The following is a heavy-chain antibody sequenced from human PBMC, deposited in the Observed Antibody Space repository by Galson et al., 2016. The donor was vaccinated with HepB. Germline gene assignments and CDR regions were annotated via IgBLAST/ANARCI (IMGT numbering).Heavy chain of an antibody. CDR2: ITDSGDSA. Sequence: SLRLSCAASGFTFSDYAMTWVRQAPGEGLEVVSIITDSGDSALSANSAEGRFTISRDNSKNTLYLQMNRLRAEDTAIYYCAKGKERWCSNGVCYLLDQWGQGTLVTVAS. D-gene: IGHD2-8*01. V-gene: IGHV3-23*01. CDR3: AKGKERWCSNGVCYLLDQ. J-gene: IGHJ4*02. CDR1: GFTFSDYA.